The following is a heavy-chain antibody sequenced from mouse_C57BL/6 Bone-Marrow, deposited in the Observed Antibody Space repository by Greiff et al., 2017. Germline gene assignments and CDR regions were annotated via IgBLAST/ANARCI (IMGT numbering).Heavy chain of an antibody. J-gene: IGHJ4*01. Sequence: QVQLKQPGAELVRPGSSVKLSCKASGYTFTSYWMHWVKQRPIQGLEWIGNIDPSDSETHYNQKFKDKATLTVDKSSSTAYMQLSSLTSEDSAVYYCARSGGSVYAMDYWGQGTSVTVSS. CDR2: IDPSDSET. CDR1: GYTFTSYW. V-gene: IGHV1-52*01. D-gene: IGHD3-1*01. CDR3: ARSGGSVYAMDY.